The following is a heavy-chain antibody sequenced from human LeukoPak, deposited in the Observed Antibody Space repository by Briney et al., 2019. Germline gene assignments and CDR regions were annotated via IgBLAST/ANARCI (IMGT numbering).Heavy chain of an antibody. CDR1: GFTVSSNY. J-gene: IGHJ4*02. CDR2: IYSGGTT. CDR3: ARNIAGAGGSLTY. V-gene: IGHV3-53*01. D-gene: IGHD6-19*01. Sequence: GGSLRLSCAASGFTVSSNYMNWVRQAPGQGLEWVSIIYSGGTTYYADSVKGRFTISRDNSKNTLYLQMNNLRAEDTAVYYCARNIAGAGGSLTYWGQGTLLTVSS.